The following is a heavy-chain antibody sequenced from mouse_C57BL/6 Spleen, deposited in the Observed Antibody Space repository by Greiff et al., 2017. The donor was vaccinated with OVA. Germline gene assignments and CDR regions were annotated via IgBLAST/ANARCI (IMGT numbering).Heavy chain of an antibody. CDR2: IYPRSGNT. CDR1: GYTFTSYG. CDR3: ARRTGTGSYYAMDD. Sequence: VKLMESGAELARPGASVKLSCKASGYTFTSYGISWVKQRTGQGLEWIGEIYPRSGNTYYNEQFKGKATLTAYNSSSTAYMELRSLTSEDSAVYCCARRTGTGSYYAMDDWGQGTSVTVSS. D-gene: IGHD4-1*01. V-gene: IGHV1-81*01. J-gene: IGHJ4*01.